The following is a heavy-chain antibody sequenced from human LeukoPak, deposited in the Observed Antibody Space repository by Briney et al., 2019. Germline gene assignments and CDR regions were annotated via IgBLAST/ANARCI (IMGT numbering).Heavy chain of an antibody. CDR3: AKDRGRDGYNFFDY. CDR2: INPNSGGT. Sequence: GASVKVSCKASGYTFTGYYMHWMRQAPGQGLEWMGWINPNSGGTNYAQKFQGRVTMTRDTSISTAYMELGRLRSDDTAMYYCAKDRGRDGYNFFDYWGQGTLVTVSS. D-gene: IGHD5-24*01. CDR1: GYTFTGYY. J-gene: IGHJ4*02. V-gene: IGHV1-2*02.